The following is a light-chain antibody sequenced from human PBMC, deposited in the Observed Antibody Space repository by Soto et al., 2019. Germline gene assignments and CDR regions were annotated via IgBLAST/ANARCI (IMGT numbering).Light chain of an antibody. CDR2: GAS. CDR1: ETINTF. J-gene: IGKJ1*01. Sequence: DIQLTQSPSSLSASVGDRVTITCRASETINTFLNWYRQIPGKAPNLVIYGASSLHSGIPSRFSGTGSGTDFTLTISSLQPEDFATYYCHQSYGTPWTFGQGTKVEIK. CDR3: HQSYGTPWT. V-gene: IGKV1-39*01.